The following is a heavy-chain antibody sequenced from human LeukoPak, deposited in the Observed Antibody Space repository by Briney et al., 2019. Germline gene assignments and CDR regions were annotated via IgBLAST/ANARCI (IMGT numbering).Heavy chain of an antibody. Sequence: PSETLSLTCIVSGYSINNGYYWGWIRQPPGRGLEWIGSIYHSGKTYYNPSLKSRVTISVDTSKTQFSLKLSSVTAADTAVYYCARLTSSWYQDWYFDLWGRGTLVTVSS. D-gene: IGHD6-13*01. CDR3: ARLTSSWYQDWYFDL. CDR1: GYSINNGYY. J-gene: IGHJ2*01. V-gene: IGHV4-38-2*02. CDR2: IYHSGKT.